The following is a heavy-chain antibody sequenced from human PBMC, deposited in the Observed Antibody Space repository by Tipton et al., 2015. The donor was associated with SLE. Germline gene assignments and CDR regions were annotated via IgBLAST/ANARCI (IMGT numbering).Heavy chain of an antibody. CDR2: IYHSGGT. J-gene: IGHJ5*02. D-gene: IGHD3-10*01. CDR1: GGSISSSNW. Sequence: TLSLTCAVSGGSISSSNWWSWVRQPPGKGLEWIGVIYHSGGTYYNPSLKSRVTISVDTSKNQFPLKLSSVTAADAAVYYCAGITMVQGVTPWGQGTLVTVSS. V-gene: IGHV4-4*02. CDR3: AGITMVQGVTP.